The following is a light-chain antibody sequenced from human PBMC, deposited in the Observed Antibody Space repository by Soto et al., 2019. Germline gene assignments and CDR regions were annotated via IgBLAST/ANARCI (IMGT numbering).Light chain of an antibody. CDR1: QSVGSS. CDR3: QQYNIWPPYT. J-gene: IGKJ2*01. CDR2: GAS. Sequence: EIVLTQSPATLSVSPGERATLSCRASQSVGSSLAWYQQRPGQPPRLLIYGASSRATGVPARFSGSGSGTEFTLTVSSLQSEDFAVYYCQQYNIWPPYTFGQGTKLEIK. V-gene: IGKV3-15*01.